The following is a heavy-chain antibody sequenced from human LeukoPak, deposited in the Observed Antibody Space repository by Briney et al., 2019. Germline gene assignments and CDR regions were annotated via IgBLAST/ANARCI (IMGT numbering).Heavy chain of an antibody. CDR2: ISSSSSYI. CDR3: ARDRQYCSGGSCYSGTDGFDY. Sequence: GGSLRLSCAASGFTFSSYSMNWVRQAPGKGLEWVSSISSSSSYIYYADSVKGRFTISRDNAKTSLYLQMNSLRAEDTAVYYCARDRQYCSGGSCYSGTDGFDYWGQGTLVTVSS. D-gene: IGHD2-15*01. V-gene: IGHV3-21*01. CDR1: GFTFSSYS. J-gene: IGHJ4*02.